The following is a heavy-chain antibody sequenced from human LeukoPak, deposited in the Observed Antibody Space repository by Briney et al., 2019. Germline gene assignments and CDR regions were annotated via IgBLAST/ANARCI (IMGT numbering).Heavy chain of an antibody. CDR2: IYYSGST. J-gene: IGHJ4*02. CDR3: ARDCSSTSCYGAFDY. V-gene: IGHV4-59*01. Sequence: PSETLSLNCTVSGGSISSYYWSWIRQPPGKGLEWIGYIYYSGSTNYNPSLKSRVTISVDTSKNQFSLKLSSVTAADTAVYYCARDCSSTSCYGAFDYWGQGTLVTVSS. CDR1: GGSISSYY. D-gene: IGHD2-2*01.